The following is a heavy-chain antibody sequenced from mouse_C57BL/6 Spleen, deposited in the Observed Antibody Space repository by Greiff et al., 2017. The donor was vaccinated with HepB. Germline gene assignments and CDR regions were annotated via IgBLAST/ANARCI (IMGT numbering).Heavy chain of an antibody. CDR2: ISSGGDYI. CDR3: TRDRGGSSLDY. D-gene: IGHD1-1*01. Sequence: EVKLQESGEGLVKPGGSLKLSCAASGFTFSSYAMSWVRQTPEKRLEWVAYISSGGDYIYYADTVKGRFTISRDNARNTLYLQMSSLKSEDTAMYYCTRDRGGSSLDYWGQGTTLTVSS. J-gene: IGHJ2*01. CDR1: GFTFSSYA. V-gene: IGHV5-9-1*02.